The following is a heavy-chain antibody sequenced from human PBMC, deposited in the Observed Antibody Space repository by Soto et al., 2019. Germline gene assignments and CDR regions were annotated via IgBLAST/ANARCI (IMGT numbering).Heavy chain of an antibody. V-gene: IGHV3-23*01. D-gene: IGHD3-10*01. CDR2: ISGDGGST. CDR1: GFTFSSYA. CDR3: AKDLWFGELSPEEY. Sequence: EVQLLESGGGLVQPGGSLRLSCAASGFTFSSYAKSWVRQAPGKGLEWVSTISGDGGSTYYADSLKGRFTISRDDSKSTVYLQMYCARAEDTAVYYCAKDLWFGELSPEEYWGQGTLVPVSS. J-gene: IGHJ4*02.